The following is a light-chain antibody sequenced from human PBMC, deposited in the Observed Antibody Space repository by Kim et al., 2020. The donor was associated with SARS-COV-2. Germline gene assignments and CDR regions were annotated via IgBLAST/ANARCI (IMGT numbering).Light chain of an antibody. CDR1: RLSDKS. V-gene: IGLV3-1*01. J-gene: IGLJ1*01. CDR2: QDT. Sequence: VSPGKTAPITCSGDRLSDKSVSWYKQRPGQSPVLVLYQDTERPSAIPGRFSGSNSGNTATLTISETQTVDEADYFCQAWDTTDAVFGTGTKVTVL. CDR3: QAWDTTDAV.